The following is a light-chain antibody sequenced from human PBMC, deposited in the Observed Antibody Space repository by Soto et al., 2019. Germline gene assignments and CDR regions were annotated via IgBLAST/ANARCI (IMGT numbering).Light chain of an antibody. Sequence: IQMTHSPSTLSASVGDTVTVTCRASQSVSGWLAWYQQKPGKAPKLLIYDVSTLDSGVPSRFSGSASGTEFTLTISSLQPDDFATYYCQHYNSYSEAFGQGTKVDIK. CDR3: QHYNSYSEA. CDR1: QSVSGW. J-gene: IGKJ1*01. CDR2: DVS. V-gene: IGKV1-5*01.